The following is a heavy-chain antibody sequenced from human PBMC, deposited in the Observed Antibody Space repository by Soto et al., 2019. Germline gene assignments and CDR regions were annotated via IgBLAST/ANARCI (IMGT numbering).Heavy chain of an antibody. V-gene: IGHV1-8*01. Sequence: GASVKVSCKASGYTFTSYDINWVRQAPGQGLEWMGWMNPNSGNTGYAQKFQGRVTMTRNTSISTAYMELSSLRSEDTAVYYCARTTTVTYDYNYYYYMDVWGKGTTVTVSS. CDR3: ARTTTVTYDYNYYYYMDV. J-gene: IGHJ6*03. CDR2: MNPNSGNT. D-gene: IGHD4-17*01. CDR1: GYTFTSYD.